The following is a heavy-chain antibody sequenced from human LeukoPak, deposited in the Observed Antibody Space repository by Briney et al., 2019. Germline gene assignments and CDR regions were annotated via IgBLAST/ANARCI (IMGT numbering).Heavy chain of an antibody. J-gene: IGHJ4*02. D-gene: IGHD3-16*02. V-gene: IGHV4-34*01. CDR1: GGSFSGYY. CDR2: INHSGST. CDR3: ARGSRGYDYVWGSYRFALLLDY. Sequence: TSETLSLTCAVYGGSFSGYYWSWIRQPPGKGLEWIGEINHSGSTNYNPSLKSRVTISVDTSKNQFSLKLSSVTAADTAVYYCARGSRGYDYVWGSYRFALLLDYGGQGTLVTVSS.